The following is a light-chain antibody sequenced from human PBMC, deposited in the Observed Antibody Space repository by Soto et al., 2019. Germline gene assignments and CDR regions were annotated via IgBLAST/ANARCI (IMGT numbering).Light chain of an antibody. J-gene: IGKJ1*01. CDR3: QQYNSYWT. Sequence: EIQLTKSPASLSAAVEDRGTITCRASDNIGSNLNWYQHQTGTAPKLLIYAASSLQGGVPSRFSGSGSGTEISLTISSLQPDDFATYYCQQYNSYWTFGQGTKVDIK. CDR2: AAS. V-gene: IGKV1-5*01. CDR1: DNIGSN.